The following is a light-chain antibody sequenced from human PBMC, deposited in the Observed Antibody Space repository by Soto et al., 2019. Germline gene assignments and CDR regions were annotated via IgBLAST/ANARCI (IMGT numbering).Light chain of an antibody. V-gene: IGKV3-11*01. J-gene: IGKJ4*01. CDR1: QDVGKF. CDR3: QQRNSWPLT. Sequence: VLTQSPDTLSLSPGERATLSCRASQDVGKFLVWYHQKPGLSPSLVIYEASKRATDIPDRFSGSGSGTGFTLTITRLEPEDVGFYYCQQRNSWPLTFGGGTKVDIK. CDR2: EAS.